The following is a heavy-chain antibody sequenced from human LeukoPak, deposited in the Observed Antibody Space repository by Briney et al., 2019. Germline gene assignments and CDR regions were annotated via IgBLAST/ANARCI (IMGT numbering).Heavy chain of an antibody. CDR2: IYYGGST. Sequence: SETLSLTCTVSGGSISSSDYYWGWIRQPPGKGLEWIGSIYYGGSTYYNPSLKSRVTISVDTSMNQFSLKLSFVTTADTAVYYCARALGYCSGGSCTRGYNWFDPWGQGTLVAVSS. J-gene: IGHJ5*02. CDR1: GGSISSSDYY. D-gene: IGHD2-15*01. CDR3: ARALGYCSGGSCTRGYNWFDP. V-gene: IGHV4-39*01.